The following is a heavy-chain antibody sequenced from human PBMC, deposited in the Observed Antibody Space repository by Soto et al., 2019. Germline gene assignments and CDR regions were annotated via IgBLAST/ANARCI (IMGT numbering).Heavy chain of an antibody. CDR1: GYTFTSYG. CDR2: ISAYNSNT. Sequence: ASVKVSCKASGYTFTSYGISWVRQAPGQGLEWMGWISAYNSNTNYAQKHQGRVTMTTDTSTSTDYMEQRSLRSEDTAEYYCARAVGYYYGMDVWGQGTTVTVS. J-gene: IGHJ6*02. D-gene: IGHD6-19*01. CDR3: ARAVGYYYGMDV. V-gene: IGHV1-18*01.